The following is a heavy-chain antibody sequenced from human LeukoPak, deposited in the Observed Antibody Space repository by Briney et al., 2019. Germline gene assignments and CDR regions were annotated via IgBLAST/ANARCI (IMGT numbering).Heavy chain of an antibody. CDR2: IKPDGSDK. D-gene: IGHD4-17*01. J-gene: IGHJ1*01. Sequence: GGSLRLSCSASGFIFSNSWMSWVRQAPGKGLEWVANIKPDGSDKKYLDSVKGRFTISRDNAKNSLYLQMDSLRDDDTAVYYCAKYSGDYSFQHWGQGSLVTVSA. V-gene: IGHV3-7*01. CDR1: GFIFSNSW. CDR3: AKYSGDYSFQH.